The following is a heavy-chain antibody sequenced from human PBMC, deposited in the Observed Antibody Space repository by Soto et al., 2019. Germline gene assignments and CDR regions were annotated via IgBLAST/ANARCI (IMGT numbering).Heavy chain of an antibody. V-gene: IGHV3-23*01. CDR1: GFTFSNYA. J-gene: IGHJ4*02. D-gene: IGHD1-26*01. CDR2: ITGSSGRT. Sequence: PGGSLRLSCAASGFTFSNYAMNWVRQAPGKGLEWVSGITGSSGRTFYADSVKGRFTISRDNSKNTVYLQMNSARADDTAVYYCAKEYTSTSRGSFDYWGQGALVTVSS. CDR3: AKEYTSTSRGSFDY.